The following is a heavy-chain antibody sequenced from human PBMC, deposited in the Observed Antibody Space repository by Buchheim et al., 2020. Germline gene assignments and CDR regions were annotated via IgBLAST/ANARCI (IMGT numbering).Heavy chain of an antibody. CDR1: GFTFSSYA. Sequence: QVQLVESGGGVVQPGRSLRLSCAASGFTFSSYAMHWVRQAPGKGLEWVAVISYDGSNKYYADSVKGRFTISRDNSKNTLYLQMNSLRAEDTAVYYCARVDGRSVATIRAVDYWGQGTL. D-gene: IGHD5-24*01. V-gene: IGHV3-30-3*01. CDR2: ISYDGSNK. J-gene: IGHJ4*02. CDR3: ARVDGRSVATIRAVDY.